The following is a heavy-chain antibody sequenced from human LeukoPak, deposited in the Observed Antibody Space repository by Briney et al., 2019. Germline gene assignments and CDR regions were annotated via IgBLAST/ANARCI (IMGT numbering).Heavy chain of an antibody. D-gene: IGHD3-3*01. CDR1: GGSFSGYY. CDR2: INHSGST. CDR3: ARLPGITIFGVVTHGYFDY. Sequence: SETLSLTCAVYGGSFSGYYWSWIRQPPGKGLEWIGEINHSGSTNYNPSLRSRVTISVDTSKNQFSLKLSSVTAADTAVYYCARLPGITIFGVVTHGYFDYWGQGTLVTVSS. V-gene: IGHV4-34*01. J-gene: IGHJ4*02.